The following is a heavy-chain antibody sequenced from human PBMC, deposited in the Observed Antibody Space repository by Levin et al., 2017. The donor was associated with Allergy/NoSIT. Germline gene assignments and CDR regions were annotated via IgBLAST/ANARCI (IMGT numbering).Heavy chain of an antibody. V-gene: IGHV3-21*01. CDR1: GFTFSSYS. Sequence: GESLKISCAASGFTFSSYSMNWVRQAPGKGLEWVSSISSSSSYIYYADSVKGRFTISRDNAKNSLYLQMNSLRAEDTAVYYCARDEQWLVDYWGQGTLVTVSS. D-gene: IGHD6-19*01. CDR2: ISSSSSYI. CDR3: ARDEQWLVDY. J-gene: IGHJ4*02.